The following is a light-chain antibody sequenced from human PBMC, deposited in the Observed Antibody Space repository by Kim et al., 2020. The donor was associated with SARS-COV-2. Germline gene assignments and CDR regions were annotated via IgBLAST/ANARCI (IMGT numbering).Light chain of an antibody. Sequence: ALGPTVTLTGQGDILGASYANWYQQKPGQAPVLVIYGKNERPSGIPGRFSGSRSGDTASLTITGTQADDESDYFCCSRDGTNNHLVFGTGTKVTVL. CDR3: CSRDGTNNHLV. J-gene: IGLJ1*01. CDR2: GKN. V-gene: IGLV3-19*01. CDR1: ILGASY.